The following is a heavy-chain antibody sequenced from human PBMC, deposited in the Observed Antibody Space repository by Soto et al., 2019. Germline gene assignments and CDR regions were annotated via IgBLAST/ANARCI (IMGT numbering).Heavy chain of an antibody. CDR1: GYTFTGYY. Sequence: ASVKVSCKASGYTFTGYYMHWVRQAPGQGLEWMGWINPNSGGTNYAKQFQGRVTMTRDTSISTAYMELSRLRSDDTAVYYCARDHGDDFWSGPYYYYYGMDVWGQGTTVTVSS. CDR2: INPNSGGT. V-gene: IGHV1-2*02. J-gene: IGHJ6*02. CDR3: ARDHGDDFWSGPYYYYYGMDV. D-gene: IGHD3-3*01.